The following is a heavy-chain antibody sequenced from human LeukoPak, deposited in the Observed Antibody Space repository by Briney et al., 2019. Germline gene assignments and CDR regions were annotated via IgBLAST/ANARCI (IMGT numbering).Heavy chain of an antibody. CDR3: AKGSVLLWFGDGYYMDV. D-gene: IGHD3-10*01. CDR2: ISGSGGST. Sequence: GGSLRLSCAASGFTFSSYAMSWVRQAPGKGLEWVSAISGSGGSTYYADSVKGRFTISRDNSKNTLYLQMNSLRAEDTAVYYCAKGSVLLWFGDGYYMDVWGKGTTVTVSS. V-gene: IGHV3-23*01. CDR1: GFTFSSYA. J-gene: IGHJ6*03.